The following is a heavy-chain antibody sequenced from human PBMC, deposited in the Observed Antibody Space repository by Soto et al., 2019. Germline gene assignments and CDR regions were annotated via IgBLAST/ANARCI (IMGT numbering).Heavy chain of an antibody. CDR3: AKDGANYYGSFDY. CDR1: GFTFSSYA. V-gene: IGHV3-23*01. Sequence: EVQLLESGGGLVQPGGSLRLSCAASGFTFSSYAMSWVRQAPGKGLEWASAISGSGGSTYYADSVKGRFTISRDNSKNTLYLQMNSLRAEDTAVYYCAKDGANYYGSFDYWGQGTLVTVSS. J-gene: IGHJ4*02. CDR2: ISGSGGST. D-gene: IGHD3-10*01.